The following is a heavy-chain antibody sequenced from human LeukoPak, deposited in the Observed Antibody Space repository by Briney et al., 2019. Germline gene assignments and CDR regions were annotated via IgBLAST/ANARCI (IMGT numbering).Heavy chain of an antibody. D-gene: IGHD2-15*01. V-gene: IGHV3-7*01. CDR3: ARDLGCSGGSCYASYYFDY. J-gene: IGHJ4*02. CDR2: IKQDGSEK. Sequence: GGSLRLSCAASGFTFSSYAMSWVCQAPGKGLEWVANIKQDGSEKYYVDSVKGRFAISRDNAKNSLYLQMNSLRAEDTAVYYCARDLGCSGGSCYASYYFDYWGQGTLVTVSS. CDR1: GFTFSSYA.